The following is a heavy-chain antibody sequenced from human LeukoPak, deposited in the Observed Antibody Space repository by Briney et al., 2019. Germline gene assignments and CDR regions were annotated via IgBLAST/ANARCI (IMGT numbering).Heavy chain of an antibody. CDR1: GGTFSSYA. J-gene: IGHJ4*01. CDR2: IIPIFGTA. D-gene: IGHD2-15*01. Sequence: GASVKVSCKASGGTFSSYAISWVRQAPGQGLEWMGGIIPIFGTANYAQKFQGRVTITADESTSTAYMELSSLRSEDTAVYYCARGLPKYCSGGSCYYVDWGHGTLVTVSS. V-gene: IGHV1-69*13. CDR3: ARGLPKYCSGGSCYYVD.